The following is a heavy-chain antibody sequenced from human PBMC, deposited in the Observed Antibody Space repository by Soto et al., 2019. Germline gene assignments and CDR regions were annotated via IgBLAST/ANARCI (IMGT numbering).Heavy chain of an antibody. V-gene: IGHV1-18*01. J-gene: IGHJ6*02. Sequence: ASVKVSCKASGYTFTSYGISWVRQAPGQGLEWMGWISAYNGNTNYAQKLQGRVTMTTDTSTSTAYMELRSLRSDDTAVYYCARDRIAAAGSPLNYYYYGMDVWGQGTTVTVSS. CDR3: ARDRIAAAGSPLNYYYYGMDV. CDR2: ISAYNGNT. CDR1: GYTFTSYG. D-gene: IGHD6-13*01.